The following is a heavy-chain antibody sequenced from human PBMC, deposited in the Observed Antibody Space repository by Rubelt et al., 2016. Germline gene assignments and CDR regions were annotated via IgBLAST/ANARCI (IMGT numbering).Heavy chain of an antibody. D-gene: IGHD6-19*01. CDR1: GGSFSGYY. J-gene: IGHJ1*01. V-gene: IGHV4-34*01. CDR3: ASQGYSSGWSAEYFQH. Sequence: QVQLQQWGAGLLKPSETLSLTCAVYGGSFSGYYWSWIRQPPGKGLEWIGEINHSGSTNYNPSLKSRVTISVDTSKNQFSLKLVAVTAADTAVYYCASQGYSSGWSAEYFQHWAQGTLVTVSS. CDR2: INHSGST.